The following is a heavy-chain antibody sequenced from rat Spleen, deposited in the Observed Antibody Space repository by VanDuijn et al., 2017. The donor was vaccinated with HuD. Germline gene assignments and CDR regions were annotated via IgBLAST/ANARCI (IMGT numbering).Heavy chain of an antibody. CDR2: IIYDGSST. V-gene: IGHV5S10*01. CDR1: GFTFSDYN. Sequence: EVQLVESGGGLVQPGRSLTLSCVVSGFTFSDYNMAWVRQAPKKGLEWVATIIYDGSSTYYRDSVKGRFTLSRDNTRNTLYLQMDGLKSEDTATYYCTTGYSGGDWYFDFWGPGTMVTVSS. CDR3: TTGYSGGDWYFDF. D-gene: IGHD1-11*01. J-gene: IGHJ1*01.